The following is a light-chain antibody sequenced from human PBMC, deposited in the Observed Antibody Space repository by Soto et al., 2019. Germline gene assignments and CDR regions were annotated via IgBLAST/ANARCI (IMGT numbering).Light chain of an antibody. CDR2: SAS. CDR1: QSVSNN. V-gene: IGKV3-15*01. CDR3: QQYNNWSGT. Sequence: EIVMTQSPATLSVSPGERVTLSCRASQSVSNNLAWYQQKPGQAPRLLIYSASTRATGIPGRFSGSGSGTEFTLTISTLQSEDFAVYYCQQYNNWSGTFGQGTKVEIK. J-gene: IGKJ1*01.